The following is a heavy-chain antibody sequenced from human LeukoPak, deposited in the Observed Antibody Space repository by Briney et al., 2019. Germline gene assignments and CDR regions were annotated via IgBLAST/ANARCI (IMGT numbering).Heavy chain of an antibody. CDR1: GRPISLFY. CDR2: IYYSGST. D-gene: IGHD3-3*01. J-gene: IGHJ4*02. CDR3: ARRGGYYKTFDY. V-gene: IGHV4-59*08. Sequence: SETLSLTCTVSGRPISLFYWICIREPTGKGVVSIVYIYYSGSTNYNPSLKCRVTISVHTTKNRFSLKLSSVTAADTAVYYCARRGGYYKTFDYWGQGTLVTVSS.